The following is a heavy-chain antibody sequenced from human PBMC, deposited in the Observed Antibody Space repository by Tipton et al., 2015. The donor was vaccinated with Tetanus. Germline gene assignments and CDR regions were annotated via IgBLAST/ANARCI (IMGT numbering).Heavy chain of an antibody. CDR3: ARRSLTNYGLDV. Sequence: SLRLSCAASGLTFSSYAMTWVRQAPGRGLEWVSTLSGSGGSTYYADSVKGRFTISRDNSKNTVYLQMNSLRAEDTAVYFCARRSLTNYGLDVWGQGTPVTVSS. J-gene: IGHJ6*02. D-gene: IGHD1-1*01. CDR1: GLTFSSYA. V-gene: IGHV3-23*01. CDR2: LSGSGGST.